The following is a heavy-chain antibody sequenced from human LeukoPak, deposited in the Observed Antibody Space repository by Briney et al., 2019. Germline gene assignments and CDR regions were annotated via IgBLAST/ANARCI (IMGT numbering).Heavy chain of an antibody. D-gene: IGHD3-22*01. Sequence: KASETLSLTCTVSGGSISSYYWSWIRQPPGKGLEWIGYIYYSGSTNYNPSLKSRVTISVDTSKNQFSLKLSSVTAADTAVYYCARALGNHYYDSSGYYYAPYYFDYWGQGTLVTVSS. CDR2: IYYSGST. V-gene: IGHV4-59*01. CDR3: ARALGNHYYDSSGYYYAPYYFDY. CDR1: GGSISSYY. J-gene: IGHJ4*02.